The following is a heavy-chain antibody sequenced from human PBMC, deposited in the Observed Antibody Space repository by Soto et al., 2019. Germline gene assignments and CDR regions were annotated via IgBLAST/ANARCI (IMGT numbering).Heavy chain of an antibody. J-gene: IGHJ4*02. Sequence: GASVKVSCKASGYTFSDYYIHWVRQAPEQGLEWMGWINPNSGGTKYAPKFQGGVTMTRDTSITTAYMELSRLRSGDTAVYYCAREPATAKPEGVDFWGQGTLVTVSS. CDR2: INPNSGGT. V-gene: IGHV1-2*02. CDR3: AREPATAKPEGVDF. D-gene: IGHD1-1*01. CDR1: GYTFSDYY.